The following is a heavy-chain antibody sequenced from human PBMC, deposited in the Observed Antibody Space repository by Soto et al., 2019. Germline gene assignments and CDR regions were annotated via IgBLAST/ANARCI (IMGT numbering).Heavy chain of an antibody. CDR2: IWYDGSNK. Sequence: QVQLVESGGGVVQPGRSLRLSCAASGFTFSSYGMHWVRQAPGKGLEWVAVIWYDGSNKYYADSVKGRFTISRDNSKNTLYLQMTGRRAEDTAVYYCARDVPITMVRGDFDYWGQGTLVTVYS. D-gene: IGHD3-10*01. J-gene: IGHJ4*02. CDR1: GFTFSSYG. V-gene: IGHV3-33*01. CDR3: ARDVPITMVRGDFDY.